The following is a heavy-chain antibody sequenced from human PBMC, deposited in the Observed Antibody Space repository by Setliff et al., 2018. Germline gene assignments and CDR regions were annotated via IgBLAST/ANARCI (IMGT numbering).Heavy chain of an antibody. CDR2: INHSGST. V-gene: IGHV4-34*01. J-gene: IGHJ5*02. Sequence: PSETLSLTCAVYSGSFSGYYWSWIRQPPGKGLEWIGEINHSGSTNYNPSLKSRVTISVDTSKNQFSLKLSSVTAADTAVYYCATDGPVLNGDYISWGQGTLVTVSS. D-gene: IGHD3-10*01. CDR1: SGSFSGYY. CDR3: ATDGPVLNGDYIS.